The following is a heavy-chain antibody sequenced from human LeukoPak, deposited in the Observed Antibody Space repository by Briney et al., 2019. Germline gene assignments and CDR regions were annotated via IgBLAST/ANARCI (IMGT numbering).Heavy chain of an antibody. V-gene: IGHV4-39*07. CDR2: IYFSGST. J-gene: IGHJ5*02. D-gene: IGHD3-10*01. CDR3: ASSPWFGELSYWFDP. Sequence: SETLSLTCSVSGGSISHSTYYWAWIRQPPGKGLEWIGSIYFSGSTYSIPSLKSRVTILVEKSENQFSLNLSSVTAADTAVYYCASSPWFGELSYWFDPWGQGTLVTVSS. CDR1: GGSISHSTYY.